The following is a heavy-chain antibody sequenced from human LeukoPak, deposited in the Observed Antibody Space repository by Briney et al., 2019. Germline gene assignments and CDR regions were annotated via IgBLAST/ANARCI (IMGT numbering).Heavy chain of an antibody. D-gene: IGHD7-27*01. J-gene: IGHJ4*02. CDR3: ARGPPNWGYDY. V-gene: IGHV1-18*01. Sequence: YPQKLQGRVTMTTDTSTSTAYMELRSLRSDDTAVYYCARGPPNWGYDYWGPGTLVTVSS.